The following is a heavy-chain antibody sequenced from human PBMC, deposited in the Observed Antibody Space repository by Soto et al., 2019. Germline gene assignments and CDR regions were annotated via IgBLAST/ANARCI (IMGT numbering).Heavy chain of an antibody. J-gene: IGHJ4*01. CDR3: TTYSYITIVIVRFDY. CDR2: IKSKTDGGTT. V-gene: IGHV3-15*07. D-gene: IGHD3-22*01. CDR1: GFTFSNAW. Sequence: GGSLRLSCAASGFTFSNAWINWVRQVPGKGLEWVGRIKSKTDGGTTDFAAPVKGRFAISRDDSKNMVYLQMNSLKTEDTAVYYCTTYSYITIVIVRFDYWGHGTLVTVSS.